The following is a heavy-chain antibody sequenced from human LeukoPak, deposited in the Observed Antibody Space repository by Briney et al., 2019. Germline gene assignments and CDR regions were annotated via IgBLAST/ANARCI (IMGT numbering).Heavy chain of an antibody. CDR2: IYYSGST. D-gene: IGHD2-2*01. CDR1: GGSISSGGYY. Sequence: SETLSLTCTVSGGSISSGGYYWSWIRQHPGRGLEWIGYIYYSGSTYYNPSLKSRVTISVDKSKNQFSLKLSSVTAADTAVYYCARVGAAAPYYYYYGMDVWGQGTTVTVSS. CDR3: ARVGAAAPYYYYYGMDV. V-gene: IGHV4-31*03. J-gene: IGHJ6*02.